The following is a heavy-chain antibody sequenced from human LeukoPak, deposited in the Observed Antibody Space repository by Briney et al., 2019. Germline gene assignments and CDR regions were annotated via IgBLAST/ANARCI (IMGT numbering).Heavy chain of an antibody. CDR3: ARDDKYSGSYYYFDY. CDR1: GYTFTSYY. V-gene: IGHV1-46*01. J-gene: IGHJ4*02. Sequence: ASVKVSCKASGYTFTSYYMHWVRQAPGQGLEWMGIINPSGGSTSYAQKFQGRVTMTRDMSTSTVYMELSSLRSEDTAVYYCARDDKYSGSYYYFDYWGQGTLVTVSS. D-gene: IGHD1-26*01. CDR2: INPSGGST.